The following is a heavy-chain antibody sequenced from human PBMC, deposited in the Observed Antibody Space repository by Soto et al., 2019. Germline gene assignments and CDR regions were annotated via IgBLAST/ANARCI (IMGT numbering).Heavy chain of an antibody. Sequence: SETLSLTCTVSGVSIGNSSYYRGWIRRPPGKGLEWIGTIYYSGITYYNPSPKSRVTISVDTSKNQFSLKLTSVTAADTAVYYCARHGSNWGQGTLVTVSS. CDR2: IYYSGIT. V-gene: IGHV4-39*01. CDR3: ARHGSN. CDR1: GVSIGNSSYY. J-gene: IGHJ4*02.